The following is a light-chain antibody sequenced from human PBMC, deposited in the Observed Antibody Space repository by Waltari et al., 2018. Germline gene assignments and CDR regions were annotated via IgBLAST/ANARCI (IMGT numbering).Light chain of an antibody. V-gene: IGKV1-9*01. CDR3: HQINSHPQT. CDR2: GTS. CDR1: HAIGSA. Sequence: DIQLTQSPSLVSASIGDRVTMTCRASHAIGSALAWYRQKPGKAPELLMYGTSTLQAGVPLSFSSSGSGTEFTLTISYLLPEDFATYYCHQINSHPQTIGQGTRLETK. J-gene: IGKJ5*01.